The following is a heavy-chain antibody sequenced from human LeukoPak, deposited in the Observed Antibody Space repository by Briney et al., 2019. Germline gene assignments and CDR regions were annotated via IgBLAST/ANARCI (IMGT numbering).Heavy chain of an antibody. CDR3: SYGATDSSNSVGFDY. J-gene: IGHJ4*02. V-gene: IGHV1-18*01. D-gene: IGHD6-13*01. CDR1: GLSFTNYG. CDR2: ISAYNGNT. Sequence: GSVKVSCTASGLSFTNYGISWVRQAPGQGLEWMGWISAYNGNTNYAQKLQGRVTMTTDTSTSTAYMELRSLSADDTAVYYGSYGATDSSNSVGFDYWGQGTLVTVSS.